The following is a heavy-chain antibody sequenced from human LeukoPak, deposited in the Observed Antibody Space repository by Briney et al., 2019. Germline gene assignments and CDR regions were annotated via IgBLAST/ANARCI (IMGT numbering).Heavy chain of an antibody. Sequence: ASVKVSCTASGYTFTGYYMHWVRQAPGQGLEWMGIINPSGGSTSYAQKFQGRVTMTRDTSTSTVYMELRSLRSDDTAVYYCASWYNDYWGQGTLVTVSS. CDR2: INPSGGST. D-gene: IGHD1-1*01. J-gene: IGHJ4*02. CDR1: GYTFTGYY. CDR3: ASWYNDY. V-gene: IGHV1-46*01.